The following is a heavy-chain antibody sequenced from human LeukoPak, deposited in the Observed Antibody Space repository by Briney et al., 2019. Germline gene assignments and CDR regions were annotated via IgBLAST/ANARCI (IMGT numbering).Heavy chain of an antibody. Sequence: SETLSLTCTVSGGSISSSSYYWARIRQPPGKGLEWIGSIHYSGSTYYNPSLQSRVTISIDTSKNQFSLKLRFVTAADTAVYYCARDSGGYAVDYWGQGTLVTVSS. V-gene: IGHV4-39*07. D-gene: IGHD5-12*01. CDR1: GGSISSSSYY. CDR2: IHYSGST. J-gene: IGHJ4*02. CDR3: ARDSGGYAVDY.